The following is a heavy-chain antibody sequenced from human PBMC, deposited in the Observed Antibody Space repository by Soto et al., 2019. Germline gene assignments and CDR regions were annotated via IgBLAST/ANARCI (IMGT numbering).Heavy chain of an antibody. CDR2: IDGDGSRT. J-gene: IGHJ4*02. Sequence: EVQLVESGGGFVQPGGSLRLSCAASGNTFITSWMHWVRQAPGKRLVWVARIDGDGSRTTYADSVRGRFTISRDTAENTLYLQMKSLRAYDAAVYYCARADGDSFFVDWGQGTPVTVS. CDR3: ARADGDSFFVD. CDR1: GNTFITSW. V-gene: IGHV3-74*01. D-gene: IGHD4-17*01.